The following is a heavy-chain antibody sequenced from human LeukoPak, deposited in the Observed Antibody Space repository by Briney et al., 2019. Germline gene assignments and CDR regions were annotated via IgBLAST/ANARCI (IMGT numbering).Heavy chain of an antibody. Sequence: ASVKVSCKASGYTFNGYYIHWVRQAPGQGLEWMGWINPNSGGTNYAQKFQGRVTMTRDTSISTAYMELSRLRSDDTAMYYCARDERYDSSGYPFDYWGQGTLVTVSS. V-gene: IGHV1-2*02. CDR2: INPNSGGT. CDR1: GYTFNGYY. D-gene: IGHD3-22*01. J-gene: IGHJ4*02. CDR3: ARDERYDSSGYPFDY.